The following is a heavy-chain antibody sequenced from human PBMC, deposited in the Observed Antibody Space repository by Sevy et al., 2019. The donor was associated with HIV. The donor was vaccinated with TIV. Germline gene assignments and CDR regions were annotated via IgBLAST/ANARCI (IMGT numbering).Heavy chain of an antibody. D-gene: IGHD5-12*01. CDR2: IHDSGNS. CDR3: ARAPPVRSGDDSLNWFDP. J-gene: IGHJ5*02. V-gene: IGHV4-59*01. CDR1: AGSISAYY. Sequence: SETLSLTCSVSAGSISAYYWSWIRQPPGKGLEWIAYIHDSGNSNYNPSLKSRVTISMDTSKNQFSLKVTSVTEADTALYYCARAPPVRSGDDSLNWFDPWARESWSPSPQ.